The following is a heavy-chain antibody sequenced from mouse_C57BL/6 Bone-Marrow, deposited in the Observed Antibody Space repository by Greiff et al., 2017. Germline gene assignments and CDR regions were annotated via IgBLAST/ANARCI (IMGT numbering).Heavy chain of an antibody. CDR3: ANYYKHDFDY. D-gene: IGHD2-12*01. J-gene: IGHJ2*01. CDR1: GFSFTSYG. V-gene: IGHV2-3*01. CDR2: IGGDGST. Sequence: QVQLKESGPGLVAPSQCLSITCTVSGFSFTSYGVSWVRQPPGKGLEWLGVIGGDGSTTYHSALISRLSISTDNSKSQVFLKLNSLQTTDTATYSSANYYKHDFDYWGQGTTLTVSS.